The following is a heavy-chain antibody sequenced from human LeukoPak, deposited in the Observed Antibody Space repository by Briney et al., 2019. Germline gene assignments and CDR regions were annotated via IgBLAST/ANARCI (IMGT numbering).Heavy chain of an antibody. D-gene: IGHD1-26*01. CDR2: IYYSGST. V-gene: IGHV4-39*02. J-gene: IGHJ4*02. Sequence: SETLSLTCTVSGGSSSSSCYYWGWIRQPPGKGLEWIGSIYYSGSTYYNPSLKSRVTISEDTSKNHFSLKLSSVTAADTAVYYCARDLILGPTYFDYWGQGTLVTVSS. CDR1: GGSSSSSCYY. CDR3: ARDLILGPTYFDY.